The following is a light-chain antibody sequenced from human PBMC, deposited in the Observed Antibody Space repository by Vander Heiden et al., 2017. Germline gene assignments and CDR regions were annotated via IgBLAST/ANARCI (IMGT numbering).Light chain of an antibody. CDR3: LQHDRFPYT. CDR2: DAS. J-gene: IGKJ2*01. Sequence: DIQMTQSPSSLSASVVDRVTITCQASQDINNYLNWYQQKPGKAPKLLIYDASNLETGVPSRFSGSASGTDFTFSISSLQPEDIATYFCLQHDRFPYTFGQGTKLET. V-gene: IGKV1-33*01. CDR1: QDINNY.